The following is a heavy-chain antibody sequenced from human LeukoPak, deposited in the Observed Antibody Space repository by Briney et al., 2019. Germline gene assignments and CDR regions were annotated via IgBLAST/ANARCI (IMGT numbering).Heavy chain of an antibody. V-gene: IGHV1-18*01. CDR1: GYTLTSYG. CDR3: ARDYYDSSGYYSPTNYYYGMDV. Sequence: ASVKVSCKASGYTLTSYGISWVRQAPGQGLEWMGWISAYNGNTNYAQKLQGRVTMTTDTSTSTAYMELRSLRSDDTAVYYCARDYYDSSGYYSPTNYYYGMDVWGQGTTVTVSS. CDR2: ISAYNGNT. D-gene: IGHD3-22*01. J-gene: IGHJ6*02.